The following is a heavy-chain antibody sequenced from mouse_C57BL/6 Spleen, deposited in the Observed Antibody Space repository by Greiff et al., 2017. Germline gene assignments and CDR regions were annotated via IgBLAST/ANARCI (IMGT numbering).Heavy chain of an antibody. J-gene: IGHJ2*01. CDR1: GYTFTDYY. CDR2: INPNNGGT. V-gene: IGHV1-26*01. CDR3: ARKLRDYFDY. Sequence: EVQLQQSGPELVKPGASVKISCKASGYTFTDYYMNWVKQSHGKSLEWIGDINPNNGGTSYNQKFKGKATLTVDKSSSTAYMERRSLTSEDSAVYYCARKLRDYFDYWGQGTTLTVSS. D-gene: IGHD1-1*01.